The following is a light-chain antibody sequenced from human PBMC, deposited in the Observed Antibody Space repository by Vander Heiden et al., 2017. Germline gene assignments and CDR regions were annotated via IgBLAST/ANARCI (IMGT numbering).Light chain of an antibody. CDR3: GTWDVSRSNWV. J-gene: IGLJ3*02. Sequence: QSVLAQPPSASGTPGQRLTISCSGGGSNIGSHAVTWYPQRPGAAPRLVIYNNDRRPSGVPDRLSGAKSGTSASLAISGLQSEDEGDYYCGTWDVSRSNWVVGGGTKLTVL. CDR1: GSNIGSHA. V-gene: IGLV1-44*01. CDR2: NND.